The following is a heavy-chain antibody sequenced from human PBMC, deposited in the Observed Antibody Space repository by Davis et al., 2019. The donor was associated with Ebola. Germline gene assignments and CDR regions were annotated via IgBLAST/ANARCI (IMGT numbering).Heavy chain of an antibody. Sequence: PGGSLRLSCAASGFTFSSYAMSWVRQAPGKGLEWVSAISGSGGSTYYADSVKGRFTISRDNSKNTLYLQMNGLTDEDRAVYYCTRDCGALCPYYYAMDVWGQGTTVTVSS. D-gene: IGHD1-26*01. J-gene: IGHJ6*02. V-gene: IGHV3-23*01. CDR3: TRDCGALCPYYYAMDV. CDR1: GFTFSSYA. CDR2: ISGSGGST.